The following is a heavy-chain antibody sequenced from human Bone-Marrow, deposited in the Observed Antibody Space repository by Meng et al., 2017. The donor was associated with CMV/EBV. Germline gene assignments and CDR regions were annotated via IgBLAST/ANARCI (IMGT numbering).Heavy chain of an antibody. V-gene: IGHV1-24*01. J-gene: IGHJ4*02. Sequence: ASVKVSCKVSGYTLTELSRHWVRQAPGKGLEWMGGFDPEDGETIYAQKFQGRVTMTEDTSTDTAYMELSRLRSDDTAVYYCAKRDWSGYYYYFDYWGQGTLVTVSS. CDR3: AKRDWSGYYYYFDY. CDR1: GYTLTELS. D-gene: IGHD3-3*01. CDR2: FDPEDGET.